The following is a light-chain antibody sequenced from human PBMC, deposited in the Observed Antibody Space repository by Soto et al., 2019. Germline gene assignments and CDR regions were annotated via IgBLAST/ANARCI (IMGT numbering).Light chain of an antibody. CDR2: DAY. CDR1: QSIRSER. CDR3: KEYDGAPIT. Sequence: EIVLTQSPDTLSLSPGERATLSCRASQSIRSERLAWYQQKPGQAPRLVIFDAYNRASGMPERFSGSGSGTDFTLTIARLEPEDFAVYYCKEYDGAPITFGLGTRLEIK. V-gene: IGKV3-20*01. J-gene: IGKJ5*01.